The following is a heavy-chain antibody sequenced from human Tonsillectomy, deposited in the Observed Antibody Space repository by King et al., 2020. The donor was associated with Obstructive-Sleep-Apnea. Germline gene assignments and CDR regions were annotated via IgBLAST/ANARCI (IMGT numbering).Heavy chain of an antibody. CDR3: SREGDIVVVPAANMDV. CDR1: GGSISSSSYY. J-gene: IGHJ6*02. D-gene: IGHD2-2*01. V-gene: IGHV4-39*07. CDR2: IYYSGST. Sequence: QLQESGPGLVKPSETLSLTCTVSGGSISSSSYYWGWIRQPPGKGLEWIGRIYYSGSTYYNPSLKSRGTISVDTSKNQFSLKLSSVTAADTAVYYCSREGDIVVVPAANMDVWGQGTTVTVSS.